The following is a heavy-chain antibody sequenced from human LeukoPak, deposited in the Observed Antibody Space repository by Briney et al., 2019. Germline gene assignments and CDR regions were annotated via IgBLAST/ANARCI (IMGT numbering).Heavy chain of an antibody. CDR1: GGSFSSYY. Sequence: SETLSLTCTVSGGSFSSYYWSWIRQPPGKGLEWIRYIYYSGSTNYNPSLKSRVTISVDTSKNQFSLKLSSVTAADTAVYYCARHISSSGWYDWFDPWGQGTLVTVSS. D-gene: IGHD6-19*01. CDR3: ARHISSSGWYDWFDP. V-gene: IGHV4-59*08. CDR2: IYYSGST. J-gene: IGHJ5*02.